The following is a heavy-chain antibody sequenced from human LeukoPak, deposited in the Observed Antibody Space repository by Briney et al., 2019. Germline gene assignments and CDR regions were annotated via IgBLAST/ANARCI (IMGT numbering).Heavy chain of an antibody. V-gene: IGHV1-2*02. Sequence: RASVKVSCKASGYTFTGYYMHWVRQAPGQGLEWMGWINPNSGGTNYAQKFQGRVTMTRDTSISTAYMELSSLRPEDTAVYYCARVPGWDTMVRGVIIGWFDPWGQGTLVTVSS. CDR2: INPNSGGT. J-gene: IGHJ5*02. D-gene: IGHD3-10*01. CDR3: ARVPGWDTMVRGVIIGWFDP. CDR1: GYTFTGYY.